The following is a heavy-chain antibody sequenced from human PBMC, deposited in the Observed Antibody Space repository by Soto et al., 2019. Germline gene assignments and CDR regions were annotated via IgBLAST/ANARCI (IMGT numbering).Heavy chain of an antibody. Sequence: GESLKISCKGSGYSFTSYWIGWLRQLPGKGLEWMGIIYPGASDTRSCPSFQGQVTISADKSISTAYLQWTSLKASDTAMYYCARHYDFWSRCMGVWSEGTTVT. CDR2: IYPGASDT. J-gene: IGHJ6*02. D-gene: IGHD3-3*01. V-gene: IGHV5-51*01. CDR3: ARHYDFWSRCMGV. CDR1: GYSFTSYW.